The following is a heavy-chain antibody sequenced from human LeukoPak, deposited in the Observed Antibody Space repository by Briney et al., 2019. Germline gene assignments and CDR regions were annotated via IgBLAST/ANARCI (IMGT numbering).Heavy chain of an antibody. Sequence: GGSLRLSCAASGFTFSSYEMNWVRQAPGKGLEWVAVISYDGSNKYYADSVKGRFTISRDNSKNTLYLQMNSLRAEDTAVYYCAKESSIAVAGTDPTYYYYYYMDVWGKGTTVTVSS. CDR1: GFTFSSYE. CDR2: ISYDGSNK. V-gene: IGHV3-30*18. D-gene: IGHD6-19*01. J-gene: IGHJ6*03. CDR3: AKESSIAVAGTDPTYYYYYYMDV.